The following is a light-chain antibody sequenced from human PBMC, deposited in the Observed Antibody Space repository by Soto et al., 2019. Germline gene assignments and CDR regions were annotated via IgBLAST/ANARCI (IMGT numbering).Light chain of an antibody. CDR3: QSYDSSLSAYV. Sequence: QSVLTQPPSVSGAPGQRVTISCTGSSSNIGAGFDVHWYQQLPGSAPKLLIYSNNNRPSGVPDRFSVSRSDTSASLAITGLQAADEADYYCQSYDSSLSAYVFGTATKVTVL. J-gene: IGLJ1*01. V-gene: IGLV1-40*01. CDR1: SSNIGAGFD. CDR2: SNN.